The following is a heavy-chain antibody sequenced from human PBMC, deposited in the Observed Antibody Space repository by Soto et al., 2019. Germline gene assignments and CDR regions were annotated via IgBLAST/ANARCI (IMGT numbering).Heavy chain of an antibody. J-gene: IGHJ6*03. CDR1: GFTFSSYS. CDR3: ARGESSDYYYYYYYMDV. D-gene: IGHD2-21*02. Sequence: EVQLVESGGGLVKPGGSLRLSCAASGFTFSSYSMNWVRQAPGKGLEWVSSISSSSSYIYYADSVKGRFTISRDNAKKSLYLQMNSLRAEDTAVYYCARGESSDYYYYYYYMDVWGKGTTVTVSS. CDR2: ISSSSSYI. V-gene: IGHV3-21*01.